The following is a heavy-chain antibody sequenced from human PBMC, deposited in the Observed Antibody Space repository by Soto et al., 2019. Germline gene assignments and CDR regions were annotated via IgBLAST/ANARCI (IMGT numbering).Heavy chain of an antibody. V-gene: IGHV4-39*07. D-gene: IGHD3-22*01. Sequence: PSETLSLTCTVSGGSISSSNYYWGWIRQPPGKGLDWIGSISYSGTTYYNPSLKSRVTISIHTSKNQFSLRVSSVTAADTAVYYCARERGYYLDYWGLGTLVTVSS. CDR2: ISYSGTT. CDR1: GGSISSSNYY. J-gene: IGHJ4*01. CDR3: ARERGYYLDY.